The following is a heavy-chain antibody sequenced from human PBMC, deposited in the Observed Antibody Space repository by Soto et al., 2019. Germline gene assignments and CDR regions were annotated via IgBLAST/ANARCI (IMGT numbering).Heavy chain of an antibody. CDR1: GFTFSSYG. CDR3: AREEQWLVRGYDY. CDR2: IWYDGSNK. D-gene: IGHD6-19*01. J-gene: IGHJ4*02. Sequence: QVQLVESGGGVVQPGRSLRLSCAASGFTFSSYGMHWVRQAPGKGLEWVAVIWYDGSNKYYADSVKGRFTISRDNSKNTLYLQMNGLRAEDTAVYYCAREEQWLVRGYDYWGQGTLVTVSS. V-gene: IGHV3-33*01.